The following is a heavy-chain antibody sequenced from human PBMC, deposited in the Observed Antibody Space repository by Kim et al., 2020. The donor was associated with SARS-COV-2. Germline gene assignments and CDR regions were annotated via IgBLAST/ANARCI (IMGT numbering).Heavy chain of an antibody. Sequence: SVKVSCKASGGTFSSYAISWVRQAPGQGLEWMGGIIPIFGTANYAQKFQGRVTITADESTSTAYMELSSLRSEDTAVYYCARSCPVSKYYDSSGYYWFQSGIDYWGQGTLVTVSS. V-gene: IGHV1-69*13. J-gene: IGHJ4*02. CDR2: IIPIFGTA. CDR3: ARSCPVSKYYDSSGYYWFQSGIDY. D-gene: IGHD3-22*01. CDR1: GGTFSSYA.